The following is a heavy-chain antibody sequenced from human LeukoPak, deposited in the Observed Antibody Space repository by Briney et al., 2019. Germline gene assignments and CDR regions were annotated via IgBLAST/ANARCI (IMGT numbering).Heavy chain of an antibody. CDR1: GGTFSSYA. CDR2: IIPIFGTA. Sequence: SVKVSCKASGGTFSSYAISWVRQTPGQGLEWTGRIIPIFGTANYAQKFQGRVTITTDESTSTAYMELSSLRSEDTAVYYCARGRAYYDFWSGEYYYYYYMDVWGKGTTVTVSS. V-gene: IGHV1-69*05. CDR3: ARGRAYYDFWSGEYYYYYYMDV. D-gene: IGHD3-3*01. J-gene: IGHJ6*03.